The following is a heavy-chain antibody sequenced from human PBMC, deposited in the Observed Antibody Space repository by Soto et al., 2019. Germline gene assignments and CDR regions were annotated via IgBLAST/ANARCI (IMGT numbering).Heavy chain of an antibody. D-gene: IGHD6-19*01. J-gene: IGHJ4*02. Sequence: EVQLLESGGDLAQPGGSLRLICTASGFTFSNYAMTWVRQSPGKGLEWVSTITSAGSTFYGDTVKGRFTISRDNSKSTLHLQTNSLGAEDTAVYYCAKTDKFHSQSSGWANRFDSWGQGTLVTVSS. CDR2: ITSAGST. V-gene: IGHV3-23*01. CDR1: GFTFSNYA. CDR3: AKTDKFHSQSSGWANRFDS.